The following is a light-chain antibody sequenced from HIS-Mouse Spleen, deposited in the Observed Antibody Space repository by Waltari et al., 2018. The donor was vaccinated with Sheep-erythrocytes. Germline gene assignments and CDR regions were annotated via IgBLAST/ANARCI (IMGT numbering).Light chain of an antibody. CDR3: YSTDSSGNHSNWV. CDR1: ALPKKK. Sequence: SYELTQPPSVSVSPGQTARITCSGDALPKKKSYCYQQKSGQAPVLVIYEDSKRPSGIPDRFSGSSSGTMATLTISGAQVEDEADYYCYSTDSSGNHSNWVFGGGTKLTVL. CDR2: EDS. J-gene: IGLJ3*02. V-gene: IGLV3-10*01.